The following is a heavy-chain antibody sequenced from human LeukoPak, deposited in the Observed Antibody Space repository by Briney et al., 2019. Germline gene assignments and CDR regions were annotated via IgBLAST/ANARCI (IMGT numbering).Heavy chain of an antibody. J-gene: IGHJ3*01. D-gene: IGHD2-15*01. CDR2: INHSGST. V-gene: IGHV4-34*01. CDR1: GGSFSGYY. CDR3: CSYGFDAFDY. Sequence: PSETLSLTCAVYGGSFSGYYWSCIRQRPGKGLGWIEGINHSGSTHFTTSRKSRVTISVDTSKNQFSLELGSVTAADTAVYYCCSYGFDAFDYWGQGTMVTVSS.